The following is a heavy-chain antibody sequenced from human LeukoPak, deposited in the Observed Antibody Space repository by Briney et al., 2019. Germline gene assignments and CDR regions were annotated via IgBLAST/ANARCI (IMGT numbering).Heavy chain of an antibody. CDR3: ARDRYYYDSSGYYDAFDI. J-gene: IGHJ3*02. D-gene: IGHD3-22*01. CDR2: ISAYNGNT. CDR1: GYTFTSYG. V-gene: IGHV1-18*01. Sequence: ASVKVSRKASGYTFTSYGISWVRQAPGQGLEWMGWISAYNGNTNYAQKLQGRVTMTTDTSTSTAYMELRSLRSDDTAVYYCARDRYYYDSSGYYDAFDIWGQGTMVTVSS.